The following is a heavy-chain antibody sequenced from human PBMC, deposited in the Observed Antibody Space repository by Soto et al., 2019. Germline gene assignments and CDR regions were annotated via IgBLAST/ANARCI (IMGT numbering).Heavy chain of an antibody. J-gene: IGHJ3*02. D-gene: IGHD2-15*01. CDR1: GFTFDDYA. Sequence: EVQLVESGGGLVQPGRSLRLSCAASGFTFDDYAMHWVRQAPGKGLEWVSGISWNSGSIGYADSVKGRFTISRDNAKNSLYLQMNSLRAEDTALYYCAKDVFVLVVATGAFDSWGQGTMVTVSS. V-gene: IGHV3-9*01. CDR2: ISWNSGSI. CDR3: AKDVFVLVVATGAFDS.